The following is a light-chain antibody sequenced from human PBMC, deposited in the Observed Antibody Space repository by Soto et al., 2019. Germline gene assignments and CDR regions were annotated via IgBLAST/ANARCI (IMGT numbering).Light chain of an antibody. CDR3: QQYDSSPWT. J-gene: IGKJ1*01. V-gene: IGKV3-20*01. CDR1: QSVSSSF. CDR2: GAS. Sequence: ESVLTQSPGTLSLSPGERATLSCRASQSVSSSFLAWYQLKPGQAPRLLIYGASSRATGIPDRFSGSGSGTDLTLTISRLEPEDCAVDYCQQYDSSPWTFGQGTKGVIK.